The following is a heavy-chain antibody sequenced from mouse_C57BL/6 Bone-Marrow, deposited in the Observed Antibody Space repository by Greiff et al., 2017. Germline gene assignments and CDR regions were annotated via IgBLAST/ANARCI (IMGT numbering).Heavy chain of an antibody. Sequence: VQLHQSGPELVKPGASVKLSCKASGYTFTSYDINWVKQRPGQGLEWIGWIYPRDGSTKYNEKFKGKATLTVDTSSSTAYMERHSLTSEDSAVYFCARLEFDGSSGDWYVDVWGTGTTVTVSS. D-gene: IGHD1-1*01. V-gene: IGHV1-85*01. CDR3: ARLEFDGSSGDWYVDV. CDR1: GYTFTSYD. J-gene: IGHJ1*03. CDR2: IYPRDGST.